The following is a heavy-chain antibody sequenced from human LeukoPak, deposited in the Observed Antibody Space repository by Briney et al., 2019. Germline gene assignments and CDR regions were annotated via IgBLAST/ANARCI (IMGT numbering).Heavy chain of an antibody. J-gene: IGHJ4*02. CDR2: IGNGGGI. V-gene: IGHV3-64*01. CDR1: GFAFSSYA. CDR3: ARDFRYGSGFDY. Sequence: PGKSLRLSCVASGFAFSSYALHWVRQAPGKGLQYVSGIGNGGGIDYANSVKGRFTISRDNSKNTLYLQMGSLRPEDMAVYYCARDFRYGSGFDYWGQGTLVTVSS. D-gene: IGHD5-18*01.